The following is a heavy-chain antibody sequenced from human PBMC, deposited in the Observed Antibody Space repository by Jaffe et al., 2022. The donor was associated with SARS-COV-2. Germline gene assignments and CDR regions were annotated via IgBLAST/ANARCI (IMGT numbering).Heavy chain of an antibody. D-gene: IGHD3-22*01. CDR1: GFTFSSYA. CDR2: ISGSGGST. Sequence: EVQLLESGGGLVQPGGSLRLSCAASGFTFSSYAMSWVRQAPGKGLEWVSAISGSGGSTYYADSVKGRFTISRDNSKNTLYLQMNSLRAEDTAVYYCAKDLAPYYYDSSGLDYWGQGTLVTVSS. V-gene: IGHV3-23*01. CDR3: AKDLAPYYYDSSGLDY. J-gene: IGHJ4*02.